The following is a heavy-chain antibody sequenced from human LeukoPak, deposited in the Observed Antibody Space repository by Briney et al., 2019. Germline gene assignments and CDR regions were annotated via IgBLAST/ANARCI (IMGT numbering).Heavy chain of an antibody. V-gene: IGHV3-7*01. CDR3: ARGNREWLSDYNWFDP. Sequence: PGGSLRLSCAASGFTVSSNDMSWVRQAPGKGLEWVANIKQDGSEKYYVDSVKGRFTISRDNAKNSLYLQMNSLRAEDTAVYYCARGNREWLSDYNWFDPWGQGTLVTVSS. J-gene: IGHJ5*02. CDR2: IKQDGSEK. D-gene: IGHD3-3*01. CDR1: GFTVSSND.